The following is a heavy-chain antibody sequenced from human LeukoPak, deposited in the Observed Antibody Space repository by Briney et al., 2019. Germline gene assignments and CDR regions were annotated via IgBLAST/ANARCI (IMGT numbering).Heavy chain of an antibody. D-gene: IGHD3-22*01. J-gene: IGHJ4*02. V-gene: IGHV3-23*01. CDR2: ISSSGGST. CDR1: GFTFSSYA. CDR3: AKDPRRNYYDSSGYLVY. Sequence: PGGSLRLSCAASGFTFSSYAMNRVRQAPGKGLEWVSAISSSGGSTYYADSVKGRFTISRDNSKSTLYLQMNSLRAEDTAVYYCAKDPRRNYYDSSGYLVYWGQGTLVTVSS.